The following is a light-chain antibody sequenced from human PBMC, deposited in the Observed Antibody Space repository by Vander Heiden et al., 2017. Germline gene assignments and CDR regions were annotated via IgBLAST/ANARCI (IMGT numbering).Light chain of an antibody. CDR2: GNT. CDR1: STHLVAGYS. V-gene: IGLV1-40*01. J-gene: IGLJ2*01. CDR3: QSYDSSLSVV. Sequence: QSVLTQPPSVCGAPAQRTIISRTGRSTHLVAGYSVHWYQQLPGTAPKLLIYGNTNRPSGVPDRFSGSKSGTSASLAITGLQAEDEADYYCQSYDSSLSVVFGGGTKLTVL.